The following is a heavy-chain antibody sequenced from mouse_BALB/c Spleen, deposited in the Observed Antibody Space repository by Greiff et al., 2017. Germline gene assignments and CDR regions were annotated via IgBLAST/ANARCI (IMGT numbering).Heavy chain of an antibody. J-gene: IGHJ4*01. Sequence: EVQLQQSGAELVRSGASVKLSCTASGFNIKDYYMHWVKQRPEQGLEWIGWIDPENGDTEYAPKFQGKATMTADTSSNTAYLQLSSLTSEDTAVYYCARDYEWYYAMDYWGQGTSVTVSS. CDR1: GFNIKDYY. V-gene: IGHV14-4*02. CDR3: ARDYEWYYAMDY. CDR2: IDPENGDT. D-gene: IGHD2-4*01.